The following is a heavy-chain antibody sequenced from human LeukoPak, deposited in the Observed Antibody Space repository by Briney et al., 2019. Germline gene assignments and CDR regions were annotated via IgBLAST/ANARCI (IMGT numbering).Heavy chain of an antibody. CDR1: GGSFSGYY. CDR3: ARARSRGLYSSSWTAPRNWFDP. Sequence: KSSETLSLTCAVYGGSFSGYYWSWIRQPPGKGLEWIGEINHSGSTNYNPSLKSRVTISVDTSKNQFSLKLSSVTAADTAVYYCARARSRGLYSSSWTAPRNWFDPWGQGTLVTVSS. V-gene: IGHV4-34*01. D-gene: IGHD6-13*01. J-gene: IGHJ5*02. CDR2: INHSGST.